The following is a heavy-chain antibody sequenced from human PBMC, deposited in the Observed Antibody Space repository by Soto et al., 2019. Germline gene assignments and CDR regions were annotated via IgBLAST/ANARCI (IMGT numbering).Heavy chain of an antibody. Sequence: QVQLVQSGAEVKKPGASVKVSCKASGYTFTSYGISWVRQAPGQGLEWMGWISAYNGNTKYAQKLQGRVTMTTDTATSTAYMELRSLRSDDTAVYYCARRSSSSSPYYYYGMDVWGQGTTVTVSS. CDR1: GYTFTSYG. V-gene: IGHV1-18*04. J-gene: IGHJ6*02. CDR3: ARRSSSSSPYYYYGMDV. D-gene: IGHD6-13*01. CDR2: ISAYNGNT.